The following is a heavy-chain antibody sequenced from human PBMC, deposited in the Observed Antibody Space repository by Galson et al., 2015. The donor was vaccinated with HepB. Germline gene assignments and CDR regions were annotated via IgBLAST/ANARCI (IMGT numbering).Heavy chain of an antibody. CDR2: INPNSGGT. D-gene: IGHD1-26*01. V-gene: IGHV1-2*02. J-gene: IGHJ4*02. CDR1: GYTFTGYY. Sequence: SVKVSCKASGYTFTGYYMHWVRQAPGQGLEWMGWINPNSGGTNYAQKFQGRVTMTRDTSISTAYMELSRLRSDDTAVYYCARDLFRRSGSYYGYWGQGTLVTVSS. CDR3: ARDLFRRSGSYYGY.